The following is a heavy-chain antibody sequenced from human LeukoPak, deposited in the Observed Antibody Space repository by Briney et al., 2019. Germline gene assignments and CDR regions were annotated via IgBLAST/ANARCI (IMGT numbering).Heavy chain of an antibody. CDR2: ISGTGSAK. D-gene: IGHD5-24*01. CDR1: GFTFSSYW. J-gene: IGHJ4*02. Sequence: PGGSLRLSCAASGFTFSSYWMSWVRQAPGKGLEWISYISGTGSAKHYADSVKGRFTISRDNAKNSLSLQMNSLRAKDTAVYYCAVVEMSTPTPKYFDYWGQGTLVTVSS. CDR3: AVVEMSTPTPKYFDY. V-gene: IGHV3-48*04.